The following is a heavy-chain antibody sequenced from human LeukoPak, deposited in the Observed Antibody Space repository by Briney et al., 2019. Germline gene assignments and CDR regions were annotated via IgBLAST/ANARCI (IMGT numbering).Heavy chain of an antibody. CDR3: ARDCSGGSCYGAFDI. V-gene: IGHV4-30-2*01. D-gene: IGHD2-15*01. CDR2: IYHSGST. CDR1: GGSISSGGYS. Sequence: SETLSLTCAVSGGSISSGGYSWSWIRQPPGKGLEWIGYIYHSGSTYYNPSLKSRVTISVDRSKNQFSLKLSSVTATDTAVYYCARDCSGGSCYGAFDIWGQGTMVTVSS. J-gene: IGHJ3*02.